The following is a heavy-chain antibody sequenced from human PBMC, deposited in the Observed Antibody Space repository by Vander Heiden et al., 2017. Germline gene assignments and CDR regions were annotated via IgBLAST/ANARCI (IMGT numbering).Heavy chain of an antibody. Sequence: QVQLQQWGAGLLKPSETLSLTCAVYGGSFSGYYWSWIRQPPGKGLDGIGEINHSGSTNYNPSLKSRVTISVDTSKNQFSLKLSSVTAADTAVYYCARTITGTTIPFDYWGQGTLVTVSS. D-gene: IGHD1-7*01. CDR2: INHSGST. CDR3: ARTITGTTIPFDY. CDR1: GGSFSGYY. V-gene: IGHV4-34*01. J-gene: IGHJ4*02.